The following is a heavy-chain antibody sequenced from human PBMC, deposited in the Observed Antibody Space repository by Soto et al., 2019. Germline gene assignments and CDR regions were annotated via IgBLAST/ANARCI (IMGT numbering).Heavy chain of an antibody. J-gene: IGHJ6*02. CDR3: AKGVAGYYYGMDV. D-gene: IGHD2-21*01. CDR1: GFTFDHYG. CDR2: ISCNSGSI. V-gene: IGHV3-9*01. Sequence: GGTLRLSWAASGFTFDHYGMHWVGQAPGKGLEWVSGISCNSGSIVYADSVKGRFTISRDNAKNSVYLQMNSLRADYTALYYCAKGVAGYYYGMDVWGQGTTVTVSS.